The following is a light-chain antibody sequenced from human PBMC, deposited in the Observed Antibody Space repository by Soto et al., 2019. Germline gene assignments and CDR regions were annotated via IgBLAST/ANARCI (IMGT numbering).Light chain of an antibody. CDR1: SSNVGGYRL. J-gene: IGLJ1*01. V-gene: IGLV2-23*02. CDR2: EVH. Sequence: QAVRTQPAAGSGSPGQSITITSTRTSSNVGGYRLVSWYQQHPGNAPKLMISEVHKRPSGVSNRFSGSKSGNAASLTISGLKVEDAADYYCCSSGGSPTSVFGTGTKVTVL. CDR3: CSSGGSPTSV.